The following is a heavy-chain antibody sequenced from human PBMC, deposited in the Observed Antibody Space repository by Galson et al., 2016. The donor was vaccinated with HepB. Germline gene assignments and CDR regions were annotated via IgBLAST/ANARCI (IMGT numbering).Heavy chain of an antibody. CDR1: GFIFRNNG. CDR3: GKALYALVPAD. Sequence: SLRLSCAASGFIFRNNGMSWVRQAPGKGLEWISGIDGSGFDTYYADSVKGRFTISRDNSKNTLYLQMSSLRAEDTAVYYCGKALYALVPADWGQGTLVAVSS. CDR2: IDGSGFDT. J-gene: IGHJ4*02. D-gene: IGHD2-8*01. V-gene: IGHV3-23*01.